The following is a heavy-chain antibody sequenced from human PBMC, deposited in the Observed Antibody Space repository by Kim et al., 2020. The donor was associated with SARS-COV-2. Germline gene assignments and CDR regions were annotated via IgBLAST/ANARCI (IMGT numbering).Heavy chain of an antibody. D-gene: IGHD6-13*01. CDR1: GFTFANAW. J-gene: IGHJ4*02. V-gene: IGHV3-15*01. CDR2: IKGKPDGETT. CDR3: TTDEDVYIEVDGRGYYRDY. Sequence: GGSLRLSCAASGFTFANAWMTWVRQSPGKGLEWVGRIKGKPDGETTDYAAAVKGRFTISRDHSKNTLFLQMDSLKAEDTAVYYCTTDEDVYIEVDGRGYYRDYWGQGTLVTVSS.